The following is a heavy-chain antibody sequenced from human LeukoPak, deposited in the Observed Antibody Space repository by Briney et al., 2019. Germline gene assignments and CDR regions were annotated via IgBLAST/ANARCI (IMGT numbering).Heavy chain of an antibody. CDR3: AWGIGAPNYFDY. CDR2: INPNTGGP. V-gene: IGHV1-2*02. Sequence: ASVKVSCKASGGTFSSYAISWVRQAPGQGHEWVAWINPNTGGPNYAQKFQGRVTTTTDTSINTAYMELSRLTSDDSAVYYCAWGIGAPNYFDYCGQGTLVTVSS. CDR1: GGTFSSYA. J-gene: IGHJ4*02. D-gene: IGHD3-16*01.